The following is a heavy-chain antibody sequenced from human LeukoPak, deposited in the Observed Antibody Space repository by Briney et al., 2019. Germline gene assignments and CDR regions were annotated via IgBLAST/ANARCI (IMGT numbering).Heavy chain of an antibody. D-gene: IGHD2-2*01. J-gene: IGHJ4*02. V-gene: IGHV3-30*02. Sequence: GGSLRLSCAASGFIFNNYWMSWVRQAPGKGLEWVAFIHYDGTITYYADSVKGRFTISRDSSKNTLFLQMNSLGAEDTAVYYCVKDGHCTHTSCYYFDYWGQGTLVTVSS. CDR2: IHYDGTIT. CDR1: GFIFNNYW. CDR3: VKDGHCTHTSCYYFDY.